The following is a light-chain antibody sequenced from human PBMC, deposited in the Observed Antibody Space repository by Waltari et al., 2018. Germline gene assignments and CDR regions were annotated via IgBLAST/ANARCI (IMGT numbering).Light chain of an antibody. CDR2: DVS. J-gene: IGLJ2*01. V-gene: IGLV2-14*01. CDR3: SSYTSSSTLV. Sequence: QSALTQPASVSGSPGQSITISCTGTSSDVGGYNYVSWYQQHPGKVPKLMIYDVSKRPSVVSNRFSGSKSGNTASLTISGLQAEDEADYYCSSYTSSSTLVFGGGTKLTVL. CDR1: SSDVGGYNY.